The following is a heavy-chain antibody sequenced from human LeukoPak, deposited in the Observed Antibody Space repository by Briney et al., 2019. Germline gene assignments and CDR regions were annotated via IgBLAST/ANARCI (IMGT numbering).Heavy chain of an antibody. D-gene: IGHD6-19*01. V-gene: IGHV3-23*01. CDR1: GFTFSSYA. J-gene: IGHJ4*02. Sequence: GGSLRLSCAASGFTFSSYAMSWVRQAPGKGLEWVSTVSGSGGSTYYADSSKGRSTISRDNSKYTLYLQMNSLRAEDTAVYYCAKDPVRSGSPYYFDYWGQGTLVTVSS. CDR3: AKDPVRSGSPYYFDY. CDR2: VSGSGGST.